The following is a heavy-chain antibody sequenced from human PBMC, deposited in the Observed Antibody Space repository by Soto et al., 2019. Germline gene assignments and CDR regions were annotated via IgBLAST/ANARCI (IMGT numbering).Heavy chain of an antibody. CDR2: MYYSGST. CDR1: GGSISGYY. V-gene: IGHV4-59*01. D-gene: IGHD3-16*01. CDR3: ASGFTFGSFAS. J-gene: IGHJ4*02. Sequence: QVQLQESGPGLVKPSETLSLRCTVSGGSISGYYWSWIRQPPGKGLEWIGYMYYSGSTNYNPSLKSRVTISVDTSKDQFSLKLRSVTAADTALYYCASGFTFGSFASWGQGTLVTVSS.